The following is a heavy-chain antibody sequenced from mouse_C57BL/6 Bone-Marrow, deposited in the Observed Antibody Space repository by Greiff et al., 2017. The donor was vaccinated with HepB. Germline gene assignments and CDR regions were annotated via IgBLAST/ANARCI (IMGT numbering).Heavy chain of an antibody. CDR2: IDPEDGET. Sequence: VQLKESGAELVKPGASVKLSCTASGFNIKDYYMHWVKQRTEQGLEWIGRIDPEDGETKYAPKFQGKATITADTSSNTAYLQLSSLTSEGTAVYCYALDSSGYGGVFDYWGQDTTLTVSS. D-gene: IGHD3-2*02. J-gene: IGHJ2*01. CDR1: GFNIKDYY. V-gene: IGHV14-2*01. CDR3: ALDSSGYGGVFDY.